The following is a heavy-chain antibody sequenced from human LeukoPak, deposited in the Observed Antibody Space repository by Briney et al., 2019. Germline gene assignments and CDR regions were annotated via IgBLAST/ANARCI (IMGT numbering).Heavy chain of an antibody. D-gene: IGHD2-21*02. CDR2: ISPYNGNT. CDR3: ARGLVTAIHWFDP. Sequence: ASVKVSCKASGYTFTSYGITWVRQAPGKGLEWMGWISPYNGNTNYAQKLQGRVTMTAETFTTTAYMELRSLRSDDTAVYYCARGLVTAIHWFDPWGQGTLVTVSS. CDR1: GYTFTSYG. V-gene: IGHV1-18*01. J-gene: IGHJ5*02.